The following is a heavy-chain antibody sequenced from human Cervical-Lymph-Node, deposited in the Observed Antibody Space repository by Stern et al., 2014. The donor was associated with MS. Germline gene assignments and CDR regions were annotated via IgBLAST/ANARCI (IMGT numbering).Heavy chain of an antibody. D-gene: IGHD6-13*01. V-gene: IGHV4-59*01. Sequence: QVQLQESGPGLVKPSETLSLTCTVSGGSISSYYWSWIRQPPGKGLEWIGYIYYSGSTNYNPSLKSRVTISVDTSKNQFYLKLSSVTAADTAVYYCARDRLIAAAGWHWFDPWGQGTLVTVSS. CDR3: ARDRLIAAAGWHWFDP. CDR1: GGSISSYY. J-gene: IGHJ5*02. CDR2: IYYSGST.